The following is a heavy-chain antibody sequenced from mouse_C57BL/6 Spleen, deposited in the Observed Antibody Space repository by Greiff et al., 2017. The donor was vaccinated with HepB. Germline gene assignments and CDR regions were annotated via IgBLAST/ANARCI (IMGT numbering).Heavy chain of an antibody. CDR2: IYWDDDK. V-gene: IGHV8-12*01. D-gene: IGHD2-3*01. CDR1: GFSLSTSGMG. Sequence: QVTLKVSGPGILQSSQTLSLTCSFSGFSLSTSGMGVSWIRQPSGKGLEWLAHIYWDDDKRYNPSLKSRLTISKDTSRNQVVLKSTSVDTADTATYYCARSPIYDGYYLFFAYWGQGTLVTVSA. CDR3: ARSPIYDGYYLFFAY. J-gene: IGHJ3*01.